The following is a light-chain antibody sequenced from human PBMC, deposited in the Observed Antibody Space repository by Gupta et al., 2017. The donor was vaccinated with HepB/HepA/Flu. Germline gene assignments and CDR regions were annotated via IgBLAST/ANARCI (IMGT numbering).Light chain of an antibody. V-gene: IGKV3-15*01. CDR3: QQYSTWLRT. Sequence: EVVMTQSPAPLSVSPGEGATLSCRASQSVRNNLAWYQQKPGQAPRLLIYSASTRATGTPARFSGSGSGTEFTLTISSLQSEDFAVYYCQQYSTWLRTFGQGTRLEI. CDR2: SAS. J-gene: IGKJ5*01. CDR1: QSVRNN.